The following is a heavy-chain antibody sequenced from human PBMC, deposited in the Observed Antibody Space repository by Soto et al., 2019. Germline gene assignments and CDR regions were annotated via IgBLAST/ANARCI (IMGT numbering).Heavy chain of an antibody. V-gene: IGHV3-23*01. CDR2: ISGSGGTT. J-gene: IGHJ6*03. CDR1: GFTFSSHA. CDR3: AKSPPRPASSYYYYMDV. Sequence: VQLLESGGGLLQPGGSLRLSCAASGFTFSSHAMRWVRQAPGKGLEWVSAISGSGGTTYYADSVKGRFTISRDNSNNTLYLQMNSLRDEDTAVYYCAKSPPRPASSYYYYMDVWGKGTTVTVSS. D-gene: IGHD6-6*01.